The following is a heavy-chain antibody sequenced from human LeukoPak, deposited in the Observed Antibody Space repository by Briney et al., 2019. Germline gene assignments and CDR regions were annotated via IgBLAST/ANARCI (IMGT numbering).Heavy chain of an antibody. CDR2: IKRDGSEK. J-gene: IGHJ5*02. Sequence: GGSLRLSCAASGFTFSSYWMSWVRQAPGKGLEWVANIKRDGSEKYYVDSVKGRFTISRDNAKNSLYLQMNSLRAEDTAVYYCARGIWCGYNWFDPWGQGTLVTVSS. D-gene: IGHD3-10*01. CDR1: GFTFSSYW. V-gene: IGHV3-7*03. CDR3: ARGIWCGYNWFDP.